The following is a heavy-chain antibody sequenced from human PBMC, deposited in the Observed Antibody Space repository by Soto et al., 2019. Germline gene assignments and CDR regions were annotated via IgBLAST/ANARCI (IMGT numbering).Heavy chain of an antibody. D-gene: IGHD2-15*01. CDR2: ISSSSSYI. J-gene: IGHJ4*02. Sequence: EVQLVESGGGLVKPGGSLRLSCAASGFTFSSYSMNWVRQAPGKGLEWVSSISSSSSYIYYADSVKGRFTISRDNAKNSLYLQMNSLRAEDTAVYYCAKGRYCRGGSCANWGFDSWGQGTLVTVSS. V-gene: IGHV3-21*01. CDR3: AKGRYCRGGSCANWGFDS. CDR1: GFTFSSYS.